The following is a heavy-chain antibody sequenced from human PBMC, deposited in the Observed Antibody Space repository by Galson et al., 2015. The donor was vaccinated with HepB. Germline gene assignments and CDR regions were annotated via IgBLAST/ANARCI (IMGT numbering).Heavy chain of an antibody. CDR3: AKVRLPFLEWLLTSNY. V-gene: IGHV3-23*01. J-gene: IGHJ4*02. CDR2: ISVTGGST. Sequence: SLRLSCAASGITFSTYAMSWVRQAPGKGLEWVSSISVTGGSTYYADSVKGRFTISRDNSKNTLYLQMNSLRAEDTAVYYCAKVRLPFLEWLLTSNYWGQGTLVTVSS. D-gene: IGHD3-3*01. CDR1: GITFSTYA.